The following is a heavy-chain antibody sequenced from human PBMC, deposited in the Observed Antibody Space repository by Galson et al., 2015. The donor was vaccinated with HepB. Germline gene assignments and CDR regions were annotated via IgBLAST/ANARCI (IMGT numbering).Heavy chain of an antibody. V-gene: IGHV3-7*05. J-gene: IGHJ4*02. D-gene: IGHD6-13*01. Sequence: SLRLSCAAAGFTFSGYWTTWVRQAPGKGLEWVANIKEDESEKYYVDSVKGRFTISRDNAKNSLYLQLNSLRAEDTAVYFCARFAGGGYSTSWYRSGFDYWGQGTRVIVPS. CDR3: ARFAGGGYSTSWYRSGFDY. CDR2: IKEDESEK. CDR1: GFTFSGYW.